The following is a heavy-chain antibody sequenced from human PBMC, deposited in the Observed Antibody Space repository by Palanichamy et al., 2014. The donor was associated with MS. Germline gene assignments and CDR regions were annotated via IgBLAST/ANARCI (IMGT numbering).Heavy chain of an antibody. CDR3: ARDGYYYDSSGYIPPGYRYFDY. J-gene: IGHJ4*02. CDR1: QFSFSSYH. V-gene: IGHV3-30-3*01. Sequence: QVQLLESGGGVVQPGRSLRLSCAASQFSFSSYHMHWVRQAPGKGLEWVAVISYDGSNKYYADSVKGRFTISRDNSKNTLYLQMNGLRAEDTAVYYCARDGYYYDSSGYIPPGYRYFDYWGQGTLVTVSS. CDR2: ISYDGSNK. D-gene: IGHD3-22*01.